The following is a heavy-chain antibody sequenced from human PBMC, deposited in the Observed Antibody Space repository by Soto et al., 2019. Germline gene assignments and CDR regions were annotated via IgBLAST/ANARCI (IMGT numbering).Heavy chain of an antibody. D-gene: IGHD2-21*01. Sequence: SETLSLTCVVSGGSLSDYFWIWLRQPPGMALEWIGEINHLGSINYNPSLKSRVTMSVDTSKNQFSLTLNSVTAADTATYYCARGGISHWAYFYYMDVWDRGTTVTVSS. CDR2: INHLGSI. V-gene: IGHV4-34*01. CDR1: GGSLSDYF. J-gene: IGHJ6*03. CDR3: ARGGISHWAYFYYMDV.